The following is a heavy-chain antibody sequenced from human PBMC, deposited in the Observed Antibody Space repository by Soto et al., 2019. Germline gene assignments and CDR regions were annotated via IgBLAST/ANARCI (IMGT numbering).Heavy chain of an antibody. Sequence: SETLSLTCAVYGGSFSGYYWSWIRQPPGKGLEWIGEINHSGSTNYNPSLKSRVTISVDTSKNQFSLKLSSVTAADTAVYYCARDGYCSGGSCYKGYFDYWGQGTLVTVSS. CDR3: ARDGYCSGGSCYKGYFDY. V-gene: IGHV4-34*01. CDR1: GGSFSGYY. J-gene: IGHJ4*02. CDR2: INHSGST. D-gene: IGHD2-15*01.